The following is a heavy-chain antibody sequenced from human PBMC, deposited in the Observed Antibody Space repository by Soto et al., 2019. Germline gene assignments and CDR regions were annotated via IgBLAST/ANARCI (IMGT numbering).Heavy chain of an antibody. J-gene: IGHJ6*02. Sequence: WWSLRLSCAASGFTFSSYAMSWFRQAPGKGLEWVSAISGSGGSTYYADSVKGRFTISRDNSKNTLYLQMNSLRAEDTAVYYCAKRHPRSKGYYYYGMDVWGQGTTVTVSS. CDR1: GFTFSSYA. CDR2: ISGSGGST. V-gene: IGHV3-23*01. CDR3: AKRHPRSKGYYYYGMDV.